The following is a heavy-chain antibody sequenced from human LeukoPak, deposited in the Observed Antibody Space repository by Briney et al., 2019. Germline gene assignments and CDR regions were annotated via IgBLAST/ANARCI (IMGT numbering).Heavy chain of an antibody. CDR2: ISWNSGSI. D-gene: IGHD3-10*01. CDR1: GFTFSSYS. V-gene: IGHV3-9*01. CDR3: AKAGVPFGELLLLDY. J-gene: IGHJ4*02. Sequence: PGGSLRLSCAASGFTFSSYSMNWVRQAPGKGLEWVSGISWNSGSIGYADSGKGRFTISRDNAKNSLYLQMNSLRPEAPALYYCAKAGVPFGELLLLDYWVQGTLVTVSS.